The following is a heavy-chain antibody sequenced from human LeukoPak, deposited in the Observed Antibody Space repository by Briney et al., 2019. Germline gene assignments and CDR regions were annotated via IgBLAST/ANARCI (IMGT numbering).Heavy chain of an antibody. CDR1: GYNFISYY. D-gene: IGHD2-8*01. J-gene: IGHJ6*02. CDR3: AREDVVLVDAVRYYYYGMDV. Sequence: GASVKVSCKASGYNFISYYMHWVRQAPGQGLEWMGIINPSGGSTSYAQKFQDRVTMTGDTSTSTVYMELSSLKSEDTAVYYCAREDVVLVDAVRYYYYGMDVWGQGTTVTVSS. V-gene: IGHV1-46*01. CDR2: INPSGGST.